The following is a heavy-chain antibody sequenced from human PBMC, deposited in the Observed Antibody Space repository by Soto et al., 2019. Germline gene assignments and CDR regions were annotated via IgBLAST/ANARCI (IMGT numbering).Heavy chain of an antibody. V-gene: IGHV1-69*01. Sequence: QVQLVQSGAEVKKPGSSVKVSCKASGGTFSRYAISWVRQAPGQGLEWMGGFIPAFETANYAQKFQGRVTITADESTSTVYMELSGLRSEYTAMYYCAKGTSSWNNWFDPWGQGTLVTVSS. CDR2: FIPAFETA. CDR3: AKGTSSWNNWFDP. J-gene: IGHJ5*02. D-gene: IGHD6-13*01. CDR1: GGTFSRYA.